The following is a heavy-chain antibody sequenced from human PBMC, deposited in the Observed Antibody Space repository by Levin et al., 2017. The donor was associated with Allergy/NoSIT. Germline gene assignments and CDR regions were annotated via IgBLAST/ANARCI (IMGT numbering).Heavy chain of an antibody. CDR2: ISKDGSNK. J-gene: IGHJ4*02. CDR3: TGGEIFDY. D-gene: IGHD3-16*01. V-gene: IGHV3-30*04. CDR1: GFSFSKYT. Sequence: GGSLRLSCEASGFSFSKYTIHWVRQAPGKGLEWVAVISKDGSNKYYADSVKGRFTIYRDNSKNTLYLQMNSLRAEDTAVYYCTGGEIFDYWGQGALVIVS.